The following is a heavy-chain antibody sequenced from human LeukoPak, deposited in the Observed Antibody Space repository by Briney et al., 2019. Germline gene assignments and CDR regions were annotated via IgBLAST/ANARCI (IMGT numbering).Heavy chain of an antibody. Sequence: GESLKISCKGSGYSFTSYGIAWVRQMPGKGLEWMGLIYPGDSDTRYSPSFQGQVTISADKSSSIAYLQWSSLKASDTALYYCAKGANGHSFDYWGQGTPVTVSS. D-gene: IGHD2-8*01. CDR1: GYSFTSYG. CDR3: AKGANGHSFDY. CDR2: IYPGDSDT. J-gene: IGHJ4*02. V-gene: IGHV5-51*01.